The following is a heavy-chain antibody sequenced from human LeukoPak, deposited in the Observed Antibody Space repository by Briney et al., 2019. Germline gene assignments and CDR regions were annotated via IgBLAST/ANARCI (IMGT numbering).Heavy chain of an antibody. J-gene: IGHJ4*02. CDR1: GYSISSGYY. Sequence: KPSETLSLTCSVSGYSISSGYYWDWIRQPPGKGLEWIASIYHSGKSYYNPSLKSRVTISVDTSKNQISLKLSSVTAADTAVYYCARDRRSYYFDYWGQGTLVTVSS. D-gene: IGHD1-26*01. CDR2: IYHSGKS. CDR3: ARDRRSYYFDY. V-gene: IGHV4-38-2*02.